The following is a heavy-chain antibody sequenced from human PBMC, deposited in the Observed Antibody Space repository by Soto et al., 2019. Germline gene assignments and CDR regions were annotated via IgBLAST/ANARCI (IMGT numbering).Heavy chain of an antibody. J-gene: IGHJ3*02. V-gene: IGHV1-8*01. CDR1: GYTFTSYD. CDR3: ARNNYRYANDM. Sequence: GASVKVSCKASGYTFTSYDIQWVRQATGQGLEWMGSMNPNSGNTVYAQKFQGRVTMTRDTSITTAYMELSSLRSEDTAVYYCARNNYRYANDMWGQGTLVTVSS. D-gene: IGHD1-1*01. CDR2: MNPNSGNT.